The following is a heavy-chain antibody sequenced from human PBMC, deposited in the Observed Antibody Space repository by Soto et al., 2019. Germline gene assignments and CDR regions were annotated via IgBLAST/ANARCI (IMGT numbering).Heavy chain of an antibody. Sequence: PSETLSLTCTVSGGSISSGGYYWSWIRQHPGKGLEWIGYIYYSGSTYYNPSLKSRVTISVDTSKNQFSLKLSSVTAADTAVYYCARDTRDGYSSSYGMDVWGQGTTVTVSS. CDR3: ARDTRDGYSSSYGMDV. V-gene: IGHV4-31*03. CDR1: GGSISSGGYY. J-gene: IGHJ6*02. D-gene: IGHD6-13*01. CDR2: IYYSGST.